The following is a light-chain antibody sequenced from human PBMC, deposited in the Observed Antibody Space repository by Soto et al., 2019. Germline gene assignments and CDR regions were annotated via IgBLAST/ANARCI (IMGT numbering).Light chain of an antibody. Sequence: EIVLTQSPGTLSLSPGERATLSCRASQSVSSIYLAWYQQKPGQAPRLLIYGASTRATGISDRFSGSGSGKDFTLTISRLEPEDFAVYYCQQYGSSPETFGQGTKVEIK. CDR1: QSVSSIY. V-gene: IGKV3-20*01. J-gene: IGKJ1*01. CDR3: QQYGSSPET. CDR2: GAS.